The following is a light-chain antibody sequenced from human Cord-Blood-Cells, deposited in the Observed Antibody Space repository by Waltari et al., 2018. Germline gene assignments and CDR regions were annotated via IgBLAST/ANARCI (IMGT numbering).Light chain of an antibody. Sequence: DIQMTQSPSSLSASVGDRVTITCRASQSISSYLNWYQQKPGKAPKLLIYAASSFQSGVPSRFSGIGSETGVTLTISILQPEDFATYYCQQSYSTPWTFGQGTKVEIK. CDR1: QSISSY. V-gene: IGKV1-39*01. CDR3: QQSYSTPWT. J-gene: IGKJ1*01. CDR2: AAS.